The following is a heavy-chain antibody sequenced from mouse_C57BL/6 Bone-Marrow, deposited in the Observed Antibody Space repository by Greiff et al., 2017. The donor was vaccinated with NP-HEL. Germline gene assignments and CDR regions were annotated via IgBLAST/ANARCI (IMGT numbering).Heavy chain of an antibody. V-gene: IGHV10-1*01. CDR3: VRPGGYDYEGAWFAY. D-gene: IGHD2-4*01. CDR1: GFSFNTYA. J-gene: IGHJ3*01. CDR2: IRSKSNNYAT. Sequence: DVQLVESGGGLVQPKGSLKLSCAASGFSFNTYAMNWVRQAPGKGLEWVARIRSKSNNYATYYADSVKDRFTISRDDSESMLYLQMNNLKTEDTAMYYCVRPGGYDYEGAWFAYWGQGTLVTVSA.